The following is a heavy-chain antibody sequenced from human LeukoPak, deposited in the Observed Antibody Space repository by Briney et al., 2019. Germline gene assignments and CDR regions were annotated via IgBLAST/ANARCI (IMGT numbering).Heavy chain of an antibody. V-gene: IGHV3-7*04. D-gene: IGHD1-1*01. J-gene: IGHJ4*02. Sequence: GRSLRLSCAASGFTFSTYGMHWIRQAPGKGLEWVANIKQDGSDKYYVDSVKGRFTISRDSAKNSLYLQMNSLRAEDTAVYYCAREGTGTFDYWGQGTLVTVSS. CDR2: IKQDGSDK. CDR1: GFTFSTYG. CDR3: AREGTGTFDY.